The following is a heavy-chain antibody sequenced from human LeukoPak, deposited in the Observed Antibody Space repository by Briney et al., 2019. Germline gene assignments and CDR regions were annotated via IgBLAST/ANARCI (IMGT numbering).Heavy chain of an antibody. V-gene: IGHV3-23*01. J-gene: IGHJ4*02. CDR2: ISGSGGST. CDR3: ERIEPRLKRQWELPPPDY. CDR1: GFTFSSYG. D-gene: IGHD1-26*01. Sequence: PGGSLRLSCAASGFTFSSYGMSWVRQAPGKGLEWVSAISGSGGSTYYADSVKGRFTISRDNAKNSLYLQMNSLRAEDTAVYYCERIEPRLKRQWELPPPDYWGQGTLVTVSS.